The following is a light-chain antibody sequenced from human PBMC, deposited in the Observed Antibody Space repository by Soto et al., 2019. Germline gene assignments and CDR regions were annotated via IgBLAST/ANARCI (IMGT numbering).Light chain of an antibody. CDR1: QNINSW. CDR3: QHLRT. Sequence: DIQMTQSPSTLSASVGDRVTFTCRASQNINSWLGWYQQKPGKAPKLLIYDVSTLESGVPSRFSGSGSGTEFTLTISSLRPDDFATYYCQHLRTFGPGTKVEIK. J-gene: IGKJ1*01. V-gene: IGKV1-5*01. CDR2: DVS.